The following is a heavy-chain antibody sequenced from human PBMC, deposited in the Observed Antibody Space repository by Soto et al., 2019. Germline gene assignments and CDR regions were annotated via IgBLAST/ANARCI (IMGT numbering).Heavy chain of an antibody. Sequence: SETLSLTCTVSGGSISSYYWSWIRQPPGKGLEWIGYIYYSGSTNYNPSLESRVTISVDTSKNQFSLKLSSVTAADTAVYYCARTVYYYDISGYAPNALAIWARGTLVTVS. D-gene: IGHD3-22*01. CDR2: IYYSGST. V-gene: IGHV4-59*01. CDR1: GGSISSYY. CDR3: ARTVYYYDISGYAPNALAI. J-gene: IGHJ3*02.